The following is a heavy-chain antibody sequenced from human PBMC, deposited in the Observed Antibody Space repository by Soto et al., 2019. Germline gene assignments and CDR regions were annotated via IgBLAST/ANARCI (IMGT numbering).Heavy chain of an antibody. V-gene: IGHV4-30-2*03. Sequence: SETLSLTCAVSGVSIISGGYSWSWIRQPPGKGLEWIGYIYHSGTTYYNPSLNSRVAVSVDTSKNQFSLKVTSVTAADTAVYYCARLHGYCISSSCHGHYAMDVWGQGTTVTVSS. CDR1: GVSIISGGYS. CDR2: IYHSGTT. CDR3: ARLHGYCISSSCHGHYAMDV. J-gene: IGHJ6*02. D-gene: IGHD2-2*01.